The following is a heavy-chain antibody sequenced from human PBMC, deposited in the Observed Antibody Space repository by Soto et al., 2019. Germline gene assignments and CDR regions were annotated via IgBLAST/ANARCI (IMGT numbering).Heavy chain of an antibody. Sequence: SEALSRTCTDSGGSISSYYWSWIRQPAGKGLEWIGRIYTSGSTNYNPSLKSRVTMSVDTSKNQFSLKLSSVTAADTAVYYCARDGGYCSGGSCPNWFDPWGQGTLVTVSS. D-gene: IGHD2-15*01. J-gene: IGHJ5*02. CDR2: IYTSGST. CDR1: GGSISSYY. CDR3: ARDGGYCSGGSCPNWFDP. V-gene: IGHV4-4*07.